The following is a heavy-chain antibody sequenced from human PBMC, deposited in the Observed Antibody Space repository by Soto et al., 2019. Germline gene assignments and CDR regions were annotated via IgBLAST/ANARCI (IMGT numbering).Heavy chain of an antibody. J-gene: IGHJ4*02. V-gene: IGHV4-30-4*01. CDR2: IYDSGST. Sequence: LRLSCAASGFTLSSYAIHWVRQAPGKGLEWIGYIYDSGSTYYNPSLKSRVTISVDTSKNQFSLKLSAVTAADTAVYYCARGDYYEIFDYWGQGTLVTVSS. CDR3: ARGDYYEIFDY. CDR1: GFTLSSYAIH. D-gene: IGHD3-22*01.